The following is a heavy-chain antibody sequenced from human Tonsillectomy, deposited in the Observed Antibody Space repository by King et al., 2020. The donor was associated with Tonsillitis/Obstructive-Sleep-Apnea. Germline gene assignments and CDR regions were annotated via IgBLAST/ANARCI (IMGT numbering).Heavy chain of an antibody. CDR2: IRSKANSYAT. CDR1: GFTFSGSA. D-gene: IGHD6-19*01. CDR3: TREIAVAGKGYYYYYYMDV. J-gene: IGHJ6*03. Sequence: VQLVESGGGLVQPGGSLKLSCAASGFTFSGSAMHWVRQASGKGLEWVGRIRSKANSYATAYAASVKGRFTISRDDSKNTAYLQMNSLKTEDTAVYYCTREIAVAGKGYYYYYYMDVWGKGTTVTVSS. V-gene: IGHV3-73*01.